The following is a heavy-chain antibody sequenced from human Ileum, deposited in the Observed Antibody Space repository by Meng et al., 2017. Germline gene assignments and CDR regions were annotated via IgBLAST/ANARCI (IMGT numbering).Heavy chain of an antibody. V-gene: IGHV3-74*01. Sequence: GESLKISCAASGFTFSSYWMHWVRQAPGKGLVWVSRINSDGSSTSYADSVKGRFTISRDNAKNTLYLQMNSLRAEDTAVYYCARDGIDYDFWSGYSSDAFDIWGQGTMVTVSS. J-gene: IGHJ3*02. CDR3: ARDGIDYDFWSGYSSDAFDI. CDR1: GFTFSSYW. CDR2: INSDGSST. D-gene: IGHD3-3*01.